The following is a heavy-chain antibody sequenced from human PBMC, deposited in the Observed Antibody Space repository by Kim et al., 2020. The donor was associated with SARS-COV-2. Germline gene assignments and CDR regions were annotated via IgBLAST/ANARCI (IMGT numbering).Heavy chain of an antibody. CDR2: IKSKTDGGTT. D-gene: IGHD6-13*01. V-gene: IGHV3-15*01. J-gene: IGHJ3*02. CDR3: TTGWYSSSWDDAFDI. CDR1: GFTFSNAW. Sequence: GGSLRLSCAASGFTFSNAWMSWVRQAPGKGLEWVGRIKSKTDGGTTDYAAPVKGRFTISRDDSKNTLYLQMNSLKTEDTAVYYCTTGWYSSSWDDAFDIWGQGTMVTVSS.